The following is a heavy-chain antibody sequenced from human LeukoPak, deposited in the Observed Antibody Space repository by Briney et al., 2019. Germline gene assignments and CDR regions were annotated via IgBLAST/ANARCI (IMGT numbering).Heavy chain of an antibody. D-gene: IGHD3-16*02. Sequence: GGSLRLSCAASGFTFTDYYMSWIRQAPGKGLEWVSHISSSSSTKYYVDSVKGRFTISRDNARNSLYLQLNSLRAEDTAVYYCARATYDYVWGSYRYNSQFDYWGQGTLVTVSS. CDR1: GFTFTDYY. CDR2: ISSSSSTK. J-gene: IGHJ4*02. CDR3: ARATYDYVWGSYRYNSQFDY. V-gene: IGHV3-11*01.